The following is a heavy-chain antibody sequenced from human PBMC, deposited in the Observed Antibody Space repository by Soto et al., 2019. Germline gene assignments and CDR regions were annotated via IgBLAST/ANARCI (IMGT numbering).Heavy chain of an antibody. V-gene: IGHV3-15*07. CDR3: TSLHKNQLAYYYYGMDV. CDR2: IKSKTDGGTT. Sequence: GGSLRLSCAASGFTFSNAWMNWVRQAPGKGLEWVGRIKSKTDGGTTDYAAPVKGRFTISRDDSKNTLYLQMNSLKTEDTAVYYCTSLHKNQLAYYYYGMDVWGQGTTVTVSS. J-gene: IGHJ6*02. CDR1: GFTFSNAW. D-gene: IGHD2-2*01.